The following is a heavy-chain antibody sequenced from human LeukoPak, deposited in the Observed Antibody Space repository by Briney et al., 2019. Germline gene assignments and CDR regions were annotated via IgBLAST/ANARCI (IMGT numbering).Heavy chain of an antibody. J-gene: IGHJ4*02. D-gene: IGHD1-26*01. CDR2: IYTSGST. V-gene: IGHV4-4*09. CDR1: GGSISSYY. CDR3: AGGPIVGAPHFDY. Sequence: NPSETLSLTCTVSGGSISSYYWSWIRQPPGKGLEWIGYIYTSGSTNYNPSLKSRVTISVDTSKNQFSLKLSSVTAADTAVYYCAGGPIVGAPHFDYWGQGILVTVSS.